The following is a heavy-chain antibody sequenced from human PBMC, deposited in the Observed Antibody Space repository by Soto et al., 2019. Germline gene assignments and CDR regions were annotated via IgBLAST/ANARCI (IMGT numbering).Heavy chain of an antibody. CDR1: GFTVSSYG. J-gene: IGHJ4*02. CDR3: AKEMFPQTAIDSSSHWGDY. V-gene: IGHV3-30*18. Sequence: GGSLRLSCAASGFTVSSYGIHWVRQPPGKGLEWVAVISYDGSHKFYADSVKGRFTLSRDVSKGTLYLQMNSLRAEDTAVYYCAKEMFPQTAIDSSSHWGDYWGPGTLVTVSS. CDR2: ISYDGSHK. D-gene: IGHD3-22*01.